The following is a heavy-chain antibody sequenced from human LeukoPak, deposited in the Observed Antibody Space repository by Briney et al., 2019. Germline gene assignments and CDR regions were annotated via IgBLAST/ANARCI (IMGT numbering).Heavy chain of an antibody. CDR3: VGSDYYDSSGYYPFDY. CDR2: ITTYNGDT. D-gene: IGHD3-22*01. CDR1: GYTFTTYG. V-gene: IGHV1-18*01. Sequence: GASVKVSCKASGYTFTTYGLSWVRQAPGQGLEWMGWITTYNGDTDYAQKLQGRVTMTADTSTSTAYMELRSLRSDDTAVYYCVGSDYYDSSGYYPFDYWGQGTLVTVSS. J-gene: IGHJ4*02.